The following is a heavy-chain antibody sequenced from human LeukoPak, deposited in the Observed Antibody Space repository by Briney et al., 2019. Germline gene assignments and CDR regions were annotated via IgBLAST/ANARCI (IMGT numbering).Heavy chain of an antibody. D-gene: IGHD3-22*01. V-gene: IGHV3-23*01. J-gene: IGHJ4*02. CDR2: ISGSGGST. Sequence: GSLRLSCAASGFTFSSYAMNWVRQAPGKGLEWVSGISGSGGSTYYADSVKGRFTISRDNSKNTLYLQMNSLRAEDTAVYYCAKPMEYYDSSGYPLYYFDYWGQGTLVTVSS. CDR3: AKPMEYYDSSGYPLYYFDY. CDR1: GFTFSSYA.